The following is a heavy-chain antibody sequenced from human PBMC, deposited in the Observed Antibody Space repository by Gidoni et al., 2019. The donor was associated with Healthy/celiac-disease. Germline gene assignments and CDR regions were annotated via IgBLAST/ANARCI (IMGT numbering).Heavy chain of an antibody. V-gene: IGHV5-51*01. D-gene: IGHD3-22*01. CDR1: GYSFHSYW. CDR3: ARPRYYYDSSGYYSGEGAFDI. J-gene: IGHJ3*02. Sequence: EVQLVQSGAEVKKPGESLKISCKGSGYSFHSYWIGLLRQMPGKCLEWVGIIYPGDSDTSYSPSFQGQVPISADKSISTAYLQWSSLKASDTAMYYCARPRYYYDSSGYYSGEGAFDIWGQGTMVTVSS. CDR2: IYPGDSDT.